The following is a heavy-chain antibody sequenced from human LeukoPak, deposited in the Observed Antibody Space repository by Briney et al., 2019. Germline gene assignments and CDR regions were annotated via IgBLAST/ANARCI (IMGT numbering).Heavy chain of an antibody. D-gene: IGHD2-15*01. Sequence: GAPVEVSCKASGYTFTLYGVTWVRQAPGQGLEWLGWISAYNGNTNYAQKFQGRVTLTTDTSTNTAYMELRSLRSDDTAVYYCARDCSGAVCSFDYWGQGTLVTVSS. V-gene: IGHV1-18*01. CDR2: ISAYNGNT. CDR3: ARDCSGAVCSFDY. CDR1: GYTFTLYG. J-gene: IGHJ4*02.